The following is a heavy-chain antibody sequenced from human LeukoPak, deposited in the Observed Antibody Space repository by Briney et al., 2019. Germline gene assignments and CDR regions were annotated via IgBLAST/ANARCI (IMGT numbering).Heavy chain of an antibody. CDR2: IYPGDSVT. CDR1: GYSFTSYW. V-gene: IGHV5-51*01. J-gene: IGHJ4*02. Sequence: GESLKISCKGSGYSFTSYWIGWVRQMPGKGLEWMGIIYPGDSVTRYSPSFQGQVTISADKSINTAYLQWSSLKASDTAMYYCARRAGSYYESSGYYYFDYWGQGTLVTVSS. CDR3: ARRAGSYYESSGYYYFDY. D-gene: IGHD3-22*01.